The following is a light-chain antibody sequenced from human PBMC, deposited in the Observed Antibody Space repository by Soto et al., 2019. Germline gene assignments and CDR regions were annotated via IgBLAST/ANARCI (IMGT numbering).Light chain of an antibody. CDR1: ISDVGSYNL. CDR3: CSYAGTNTVV. V-gene: IGLV2-23*01. CDR2: EGN. Sequence: QSALTQPASVSGSPGQSITISCTGTISDVGSYNLVSWYQQHPGKAPKLMIYEGNKRPSGVSNRFSGSKSANTASLTISGLQTEAEADYYCCSYAGTNTVVFGTGTKLTVL. J-gene: IGLJ1*01.